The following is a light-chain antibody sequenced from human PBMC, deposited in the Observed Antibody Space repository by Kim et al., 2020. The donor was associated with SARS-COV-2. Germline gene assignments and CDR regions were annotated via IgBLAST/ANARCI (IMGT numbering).Light chain of an antibody. J-gene: IGLJ3*02. Sequence: QSVLTQPASVSGSPGQSITISCTGTSSDVGGYNSVCWYQQYPGKAPKLIIFDVSRWPSGVSHRFSGSKSGNTASLTISGLQTDDEADYYCNSFTSTNTWVFGGGTQLTVL. CDR3: NSFTSTNTWV. V-gene: IGLV2-14*03. CDR1: SSDVGGYNS. CDR2: DVS.